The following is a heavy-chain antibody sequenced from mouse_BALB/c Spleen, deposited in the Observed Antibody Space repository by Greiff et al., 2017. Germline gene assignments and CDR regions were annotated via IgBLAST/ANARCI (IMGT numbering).Heavy chain of an antibody. Sequence: VQLQESGAELARPGASVKMSCKASGYTFTSYTMHWVKQRPGQGLEWIGYINPSSGYTNYNQKFKDKATLTADKSSSTAYMQLSSLTSEDSAVYYCARRTMITTMDYWGQGTSVTVSS. CDR3: ARRTMITTMDY. D-gene: IGHD2-4*01. V-gene: IGHV1-4*01. J-gene: IGHJ4*01. CDR1: GYTFTSYT. CDR2: INPSSGYT.